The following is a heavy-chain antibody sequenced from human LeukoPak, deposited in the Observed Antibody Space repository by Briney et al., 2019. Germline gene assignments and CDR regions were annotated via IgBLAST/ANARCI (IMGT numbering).Heavy chain of an antibody. CDR1: GFTVSSNY. D-gene: IGHD4-17*01. CDR2: IYSGGST. V-gene: IGHV3-53*01. CDR3: TFTVPRGS. J-gene: IGHJ5*02. Sequence: GGSLRLSCAASGFTVSSNYMSWVRQAPGKGLEWVSVIYSGGSTYYADSVKGRFTISRDDSQNTLYLQMNSLQTEDTAMYYCTFTVPRGSWGRGTLVTVSS.